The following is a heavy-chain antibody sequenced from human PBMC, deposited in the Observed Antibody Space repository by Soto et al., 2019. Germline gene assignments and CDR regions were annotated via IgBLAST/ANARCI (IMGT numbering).Heavy chain of an antibody. D-gene: IGHD3-22*01. CDR3: ASSFTYYYDSSGFV. Sequence: SETLSLTCAVYGGSFSGYYWSWIRQPPGKGLEWIGEINHSGSTNYNPSLKSRVTISVDTSKNQFSLKLSSVTAADTAVYYCASSFTYYYDSSGFVWGQGTLVTVSS. CDR2: INHSGST. V-gene: IGHV4-34*01. CDR1: GGSFSGYY. J-gene: IGHJ4*02.